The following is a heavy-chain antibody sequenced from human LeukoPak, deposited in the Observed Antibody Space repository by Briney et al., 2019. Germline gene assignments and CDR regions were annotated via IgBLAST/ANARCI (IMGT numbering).Heavy chain of an antibody. CDR1: GGSFSGYY. CDR3: ARHMTNDFWRRGHWFDP. CDR2: INHSGST. D-gene: IGHD3-3*01. Sequence: SETLSLTCAVYGGSFSGYYWSWIRQPPGKGLEWIGEINHSGSTNYNPSLKSRVTISVDTSKNQFSLKLSSVTAADTAVYYCARHMTNDFWRRGHWFDPWGQGTLVTVSS. J-gene: IGHJ5*02. V-gene: IGHV4-34*01.